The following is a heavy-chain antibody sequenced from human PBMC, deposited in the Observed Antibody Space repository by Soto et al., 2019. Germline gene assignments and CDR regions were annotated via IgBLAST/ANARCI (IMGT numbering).Heavy chain of an antibody. Sequence: GGSLRLSCAASGFTFSSYAMSWVRQAPGKGLEWVSAISGSGGSTYYADSVKGRFTISRDNSKNTLYLQMNSLRAEDTAVYYCAKLRYSGYDNPGAYFDYWGQGTLVTVSS. J-gene: IGHJ4*02. V-gene: IGHV3-23*01. CDR2: ISGSGGST. CDR3: AKLRYSGYDNPGAYFDY. CDR1: GFTFSSYA. D-gene: IGHD5-12*01.